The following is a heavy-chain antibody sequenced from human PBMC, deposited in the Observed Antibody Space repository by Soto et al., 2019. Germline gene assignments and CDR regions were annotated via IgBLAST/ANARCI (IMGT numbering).Heavy chain of an antibody. V-gene: IGHV4-4*07. Sequence: PSETLSLTCSVSGASIRDYHWSWVRQPAGKGLEWIGRLYISGSTKYNPSLKSRVTMSADTSVNQFSLTLRSVTAADTAIYYCARMYNSGFYRPEGDYYFYGMDVWGQGTTVT. CDR1: GASIRDYH. J-gene: IGHJ6*02. CDR2: LYISGST. D-gene: IGHD6-19*01. CDR3: ARMYNSGFYRPEGDYYFYGMDV.